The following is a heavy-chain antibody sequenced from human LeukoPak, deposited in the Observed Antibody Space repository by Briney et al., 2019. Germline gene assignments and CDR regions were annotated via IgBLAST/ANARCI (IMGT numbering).Heavy chain of an antibody. J-gene: IGHJ4*02. CDR1: GVSFSGYY. V-gene: IGHV4-34*01. CDR2: INHSGST. Sequence: SETLSLTCAVYGVSFSGYYWSWIRQPPGKGLEWIGEINHSGSTNYNPSLKSRVTISVDTSKNQFSLKLSSVTAADTAVYYCARVTGNYSYWGQGTLVTVSS. CDR3: ARVTGNYSY. D-gene: IGHD4-11*01.